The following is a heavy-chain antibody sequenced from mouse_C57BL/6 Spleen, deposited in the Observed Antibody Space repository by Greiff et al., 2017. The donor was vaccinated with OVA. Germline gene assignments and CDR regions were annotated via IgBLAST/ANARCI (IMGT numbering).Heavy chain of an antibody. CDR2: LNPYNGGT. J-gene: IGHJ4*01. V-gene: IGHV1-26*01. CDR1: GYTFTDYY. Sequence: EVQLQQSGPELVKPGASVKLSCKASGYTFTDYYLHWVKQSHGKSLEWIGDLNPYNGGTSYNQKFKGKATLTVDKSSSTAYMALRSLTSEDSAAYYGARGGFHYGDSYYAMDYWGQGTSVTVSS. CDR3: ARGGFHYGDSYYAMDY. D-gene: IGHD2-13*01.